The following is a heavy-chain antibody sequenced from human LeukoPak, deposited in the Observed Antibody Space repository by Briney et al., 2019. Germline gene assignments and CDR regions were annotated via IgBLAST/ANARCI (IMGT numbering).Heavy chain of an antibody. CDR2: ISSISTYT. Sequence: GGSLRLSCAASGFIFSNYGMIWVRQAPGKGPEWVSSISSISTYTHYADSVKGRFIISRDNAENSLFLQMNSLRAEDTAVYYCARDVTYGGDAFDIWGQGTMVTVSS. CDR3: ARDVTYGGDAFDI. D-gene: IGHD4-23*01. CDR1: GFIFSNYG. V-gene: IGHV3-21*04. J-gene: IGHJ3*02.